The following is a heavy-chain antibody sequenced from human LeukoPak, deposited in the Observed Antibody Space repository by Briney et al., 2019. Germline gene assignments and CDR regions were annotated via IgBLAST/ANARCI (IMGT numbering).Heavy chain of an antibody. CDR3: ARDPCIAAAGTRCFDY. V-gene: IGHV1-3*01. D-gene: IGHD6-13*01. J-gene: IGHJ4*02. CDR2: INAGNGNT. CDR1: GYTFTSYA. Sequence: GASVKVSCKASGYTFTSYAMHWVRQAPGQRLEWMGWINAGNGNTKYSQKFQGRVTITRDTSASTAYMELSSLRSEDTAVYYCARDPCIAAAGTRCFDYWGQGTLVTVSS.